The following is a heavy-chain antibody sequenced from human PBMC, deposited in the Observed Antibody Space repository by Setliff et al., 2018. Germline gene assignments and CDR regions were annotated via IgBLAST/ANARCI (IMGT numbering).Heavy chain of an antibody. CDR2: IRSNANSYAT. CDR1: GFTFSGSA. D-gene: IGHD3-10*01. CDR3: TRHWVDYGSGRPYYYYGMDV. V-gene: IGHV3-73*01. Sequence: GGSLRLSCAASGFTFSGSAMHWVRQASGKGLEWVGRIRSNANSYATAYAASVKGRFTISRDDSKNTAYLQMNSLKTEDTAVYYCTRHWVDYGSGRPYYYYGMDVWGQGTTVTVSS. J-gene: IGHJ6*02.